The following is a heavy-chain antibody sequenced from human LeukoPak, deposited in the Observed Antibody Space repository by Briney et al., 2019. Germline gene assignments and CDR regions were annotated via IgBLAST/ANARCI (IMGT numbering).Heavy chain of an antibody. CDR1: GFTFSDYY. CDR2: ISSSGSTI. V-gene: IGHV3-11*01. D-gene: IGHD6-13*01. Sequence: GGSLRLSCAASGFTFSDYYMSWIRQAPGKGREWVSYISSSGSTIYYADSVRGRFTISRDNAKNSLYLQMNSLRAEDTAVYYCARDHDSSSWFFDYWGQGTLVTVSS. CDR3: ARDHDSSSWFFDY. J-gene: IGHJ4*02.